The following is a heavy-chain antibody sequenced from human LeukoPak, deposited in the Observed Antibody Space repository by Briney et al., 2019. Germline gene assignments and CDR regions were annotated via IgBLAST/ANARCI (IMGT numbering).Heavy chain of an antibody. CDR1: GYTFTSYY. CDR3: ARDPYYYDSSGYYYEGYFDY. J-gene: IGHJ4*02. D-gene: IGHD3-22*01. CDR2: INPSGGST. Sequence: ASVKVSCKASGYTFTSYYMHWVRQAPGQGLEWMGIINPSGGSTSYAQKFQGRVTMTRDTSTSTVYMELSSLRSEDTAVYYCARDPYYYDSSGYYYEGYFDYWGQGTLVTVSS. V-gene: IGHV1-46*01.